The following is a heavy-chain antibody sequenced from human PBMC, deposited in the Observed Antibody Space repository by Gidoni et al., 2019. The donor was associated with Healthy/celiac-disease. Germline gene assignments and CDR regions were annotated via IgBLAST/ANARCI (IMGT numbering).Heavy chain of an antibody. CDR3: ARERFDY. Sequence: QAQLLQSGAQVHTPVASVQVSCKASGYTFPSYYMHWVRQAPGQGLHWMGIINPRGGRTSYAQKFQGRVTMTRDTSTSTGYMELSSLRSEDTAVDYCARERFDYWGQGTLVTVSS. CDR2: INPRGGRT. CDR1: GYTFPSYY. J-gene: IGHJ4*02. V-gene: IGHV1-46*03.